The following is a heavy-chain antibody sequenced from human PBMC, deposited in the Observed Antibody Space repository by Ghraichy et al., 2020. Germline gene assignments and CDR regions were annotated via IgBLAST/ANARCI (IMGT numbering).Heavy chain of an antibody. Sequence: GGSLRLSCAASGFTFSSYAMHWVRQAPGKGLEWVAVISYDGSNKYYADSVKGRFTISRDNSKNTLYLQMNSLRAEDTAVYYCARVEAIAVAGETLDYWGQGTLVTVSS. CDR2: ISYDGSNK. V-gene: IGHV3-30*04. D-gene: IGHD6-19*01. J-gene: IGHJ4*02. CDR1: GFTFSSYA. CDR3: ARVEAIAVAGETLDY.